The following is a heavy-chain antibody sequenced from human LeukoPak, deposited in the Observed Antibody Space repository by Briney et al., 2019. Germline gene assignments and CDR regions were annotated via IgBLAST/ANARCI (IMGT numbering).Heavy chain of an antibody. CDR2: ISSSGRTT. Sequence: GGSLRLSCEASGFPFINHEMNWVRQAPGKGLEWLSYISSSGRTTYYADSVKGRFTISRDNAKNSMYLQMNSLTDKDTAVYYCAELGITMIGGVWGKGTTVTISS. J-gene: IGHJ6*04. CDR1: GFPFINHE. D-gene: IGHD3-10*02. V-gene: IGHV3-48*03. CDR3: AELGITMIGGV.